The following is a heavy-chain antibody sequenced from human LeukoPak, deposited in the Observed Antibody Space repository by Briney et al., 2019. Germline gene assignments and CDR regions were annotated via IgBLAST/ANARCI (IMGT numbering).Heavy chain of an antibody. D-gene: IGHD6-13*01. CDR2: IKQDRSEK. Sequence: GGSLRLSCAASGFTFTNYWMSWVRQAPGKGLGLVANIKQDRSEKYYVDSVKGRFTISRDNAKNSLYLQMNSLRAEDTAVYYCARDLSVAAAVHFDYWGQGTLVTVSS. V-gene: IGHV3-7*01. J-gene: IGHJ4*02. CDR3: ARDLSVAAAVHFDY. CDR1: GFTFTNYW.